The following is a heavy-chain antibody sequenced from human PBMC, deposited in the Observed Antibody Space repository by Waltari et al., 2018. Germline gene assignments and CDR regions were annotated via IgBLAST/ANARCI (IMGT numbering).Heavy chain of an antibody. D-gene: IGHD4-17*01. CDR1: GGTFSSYA. CDR3: ARDRPPYGDSGSGWFDP. CDR2: IIPSFGTA. Sequence: QVQLVQSGAEVKKPGSSVKVSCKASGGTFSSYAISWVRQAPGQGLEWMGGIIPSFGTANYAQKFQGRGTITADESTSTAYMELSSLRSEDTALYYCARDRPPYGDSGSGWFDPWGQGTLVTVSS. V-gene: IGHV1-69*13. J-gene: IGHJ5*02.